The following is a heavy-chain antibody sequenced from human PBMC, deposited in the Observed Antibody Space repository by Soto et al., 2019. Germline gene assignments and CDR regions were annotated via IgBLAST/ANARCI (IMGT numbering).Heavy chain of an antibody. V-gene: IGHV1-69*01. CDR1: GGTFSSYA. D-gene: IGHD1-26*01. CDR3: ACLLCGTAGPYYYYYGMDV. Sequence: QVQLVQSGAEVKKPGSSVKVSCKASGGTFSSYAISWVRQAPGQGLEWMGGIIPIFGTANYAQKFQGRVTLTADESTSTAYMELSSLRSEDTAVYYCACLLCGTAGPYYYYYGMDVWGQGTTVTV. CDR2: IIPIFGTA. J-gene: IGHJ6*02.